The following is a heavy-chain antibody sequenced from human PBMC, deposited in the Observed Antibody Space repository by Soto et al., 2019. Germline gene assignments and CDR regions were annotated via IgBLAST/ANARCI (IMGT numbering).Heavy chain of an antibody. J-gene: IGHJ4*02. Sequence: PSETLSLTCAVYVVSFSGYYWSCIRHPPGKGLEWIGEINHSGSTNYNPSLKSRVTISVDTSKNQFSLKLSSVTAADTAVYYCARGLGGGYYDILTDYYNQRGGSFEYLGQGTLVSVSS. V-gene: IGHV4-34*01. CDR1: VVSFSGYY. D-gene: IGHD3-9*01. CDR2: INHSGST. CDR3: ARGLGGGYYDILTDYYNQRGGSFEY.